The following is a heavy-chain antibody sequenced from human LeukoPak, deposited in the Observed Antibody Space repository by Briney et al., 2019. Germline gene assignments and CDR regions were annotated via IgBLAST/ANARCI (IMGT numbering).Heavy chain of an antibody. Sequence: GGSLRLSCAASGFTFSDYYMNRIRQAPGKGLEWVSYISDSGSTIYYADSVKGRFTISRDNAKNSLYLQMNSLRAEDTAVYYCARDHYIVVGPAAGAFDIWGQGTMVTVSS. J-gene: IGHJ3*02. D-gene: IGHD2-2*01. CDR1: GFTFSDYY. CDR2: ISDSGSTI. CDR3: ARDHYIVVGPAAGAFDI. V-gene: IGHV3-11*04.